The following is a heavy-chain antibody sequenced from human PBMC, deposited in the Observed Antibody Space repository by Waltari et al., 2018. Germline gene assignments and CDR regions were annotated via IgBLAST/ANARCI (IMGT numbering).Heavy chain of an antibody. CDR1: GFTFSRYA. Sequence: EVQLLESGGGLVQPGGSLRLSCAASGFTFSRYAMSWVRQAPGKGLEWVSAISGSGGSTYYADSVKGRFTISRDNSKNTLYLQMNSLSDDDTATYFCARASISRDTGNTFDSWGQGNLVTVSS. D-gene: IGHD5-18*01. V-gene: IGHV3-23*01. CDR3: ARASISRDTGNTFDS. CDR2: ISGSGGST. J-gene: IGHJ4*02.